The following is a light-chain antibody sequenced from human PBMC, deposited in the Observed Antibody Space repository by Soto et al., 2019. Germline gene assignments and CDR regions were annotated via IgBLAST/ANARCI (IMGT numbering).Light chain of an antibody. J-gene: IGKJ1*01. CDR2: DAS. CDR1: QSISSW. V-gene: IGKV1-5*01. CDR3: QQYNSYSRT. Sequence: DIQMTQSPSTLSASVGDRVTITCRASQSISSWLAWYQQKPGKAPKLLIYDASSLESGVPSRFSGSGSGTEFTLTISSLQPDDFATYYCQQYNSYSRTCGQGTKVDIK.